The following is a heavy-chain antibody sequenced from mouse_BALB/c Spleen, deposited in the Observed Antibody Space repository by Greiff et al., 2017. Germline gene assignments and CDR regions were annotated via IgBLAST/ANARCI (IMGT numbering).Heavy chain of an antibody. D-gene: IGHD1-1*01. CDR3: ARNYYGSGAMDY. CDR1: GFTFTDYY. V-gene: IGHV7-3*02. Sequence: EVHLVESGGGLVQPGGSLRLSCATSGFTFTDYYMSWVRQPPGKALEWLGFIRNKANGYTTEYSASVKGRFTISRDNSQSILYLQMNTLRAEDSATYYCARNYYGSGAMDYWGQGTSVTVSS. CDR2: IRNKANGYTT. J-gene: IGHJ4*01.